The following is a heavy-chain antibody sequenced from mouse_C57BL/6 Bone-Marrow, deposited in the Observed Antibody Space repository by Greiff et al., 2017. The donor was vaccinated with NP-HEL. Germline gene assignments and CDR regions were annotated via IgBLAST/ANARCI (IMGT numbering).Heavy chain of an antibody. CDR3: HIYYCGSSPDY. CDR1: GYTFTSYW. D-gene: IGHD1-1*01. Sequence: QVQLQQPGAELVKPGASVKLSCKASGYTFTSYWMHWVKQRPGQGLEWIGMIHPNSGSTNYNEKFKSKATLTVDKSSSTAYMQLSSLTSEDSAVYYCHIYYCGSSPDYWGQGNTLTVSS. CDR2: IHPNSGST. V-gene: IGHV1-64*01. J-gene: IGHJ2*01.